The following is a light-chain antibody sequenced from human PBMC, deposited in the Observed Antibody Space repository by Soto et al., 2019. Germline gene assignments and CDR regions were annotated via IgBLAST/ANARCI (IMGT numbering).Light chain of an antibody. V-gene: IGKV1-5*03. Sequence: DIQMTQSPSTLSASVGDRVTITCRASQSISIWLAWYQQKPGKAPKIPIYKASSLESGVPSRFSGSGSGTEFTLTISSLQPDDFATYYCQQYNDYSAWTLGQGTKVDIK. CDR1: QSISIW. J-gene: IGKJ1*01. CDR3: QQYNDYSAWT. CDR2: KAS.